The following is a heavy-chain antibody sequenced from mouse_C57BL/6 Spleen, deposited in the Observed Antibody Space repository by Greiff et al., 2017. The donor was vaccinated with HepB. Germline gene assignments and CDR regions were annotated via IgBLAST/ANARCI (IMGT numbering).Heavy chain of an antibody. CDR2: ISYDGSN. D-gene: IGHD2-3*01. CDR3: ARGGDGYYSYYFDY. Sequence: EVKLMESGPGLVKPSQSLSLTCSVTGYSITSGYYWNWIRQFPGNKLEWMGYISYDGSNNYNPSLKNRISITRDTSKNQFFLKLNSVTTEDTATYYCARGGDGYYSYYFDYWGQGTTLTVSS. J-gene: IGHJ2*01. V-gene: IGHV3-6*01. CDR1: GYSITSGYY.